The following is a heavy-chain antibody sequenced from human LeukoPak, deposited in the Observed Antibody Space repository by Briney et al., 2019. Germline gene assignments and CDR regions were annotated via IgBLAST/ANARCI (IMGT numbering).Heavy chain of an antibody. J-gene: IGHJ4*02. CDR1: GYTFTGYY. CDR2: INPNSGGT. D-gene: IGHD3-16*02. CDR3: ARDHLTVIEGPGN. V-gene: IGHV1-2*02. Sequence: ASVKVSCKASGYTFTGYYMHWVRQAPGQGLEWMGWINPNSGGTNYAQKFQGRVTMTRDTSISTAYMELSRLRSDDTAVYYCARDHLTVIEGPGNWGQGTLVAVSS.